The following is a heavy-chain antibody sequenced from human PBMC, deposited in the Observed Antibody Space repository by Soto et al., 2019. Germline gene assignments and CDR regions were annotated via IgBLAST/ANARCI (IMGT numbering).Heavy chain of an antibody. CDR3: ASEGGGYYFEY. V-gene: IGHV3-64*01. Sequence: EVQLVESGGGLVQPGGSLRLSCAASGFTFSSYAMHWVRQAPGKGLEYVSAISSNGGSTYYANSVKGRFTISRDNSKNPLYLQMGRLRAEDMAVYYCASEGGGYYFEYWGQGTLVTVSS. CDR1: GFTFSSYA. J-gene: IGHJ4*02. CDR2: ISSNGGST. D-gene: IGHD3-16*01.